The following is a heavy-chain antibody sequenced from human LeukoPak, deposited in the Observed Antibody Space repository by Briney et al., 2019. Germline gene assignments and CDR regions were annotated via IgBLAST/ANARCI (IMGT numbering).Heavy chain of an antibody. CDR1: GDSVSSNSAA. V-gene: IGHV6-1*01. D-gene: IGHD2-2*01. CDR2: TYYRSKWYN. CDR3: ARVAVVVPAAIGSWFDP. J-gene: IGHJ5*02. Sequence: SQTLSLTCAISGDSVSSNSAAWNWIRQSPSRGLEWLGRTYYRSKWYNDYAVSVKSRITINPDTSKNQFSLKLSSVTAADTAVYYCARVAVVVPAAIGSWFDPWGQGTLVTVSS.